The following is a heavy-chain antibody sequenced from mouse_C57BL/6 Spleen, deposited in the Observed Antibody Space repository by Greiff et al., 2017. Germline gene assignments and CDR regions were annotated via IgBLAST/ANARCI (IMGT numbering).Heavy chain of an antibody. V-gene: IGHV1-81*01. CDR3: ARRDYDPWYFDV. CDR2: IYPRSGNT. J-gene: IGHJ1*03. CDR1: GYTFTSYG. D-gene: IGHD2-4*01. Sequence: VKLQESGAELARPGASVKLSCKASGYTFTSYGISWVKQRTGQGLEWIGEIYPRSGNTYYNEKFKGKATLTADKSSSTAYIELRSLTSEDSAVYFCARRDYDPWYFDVWGTGTTVTVSS.